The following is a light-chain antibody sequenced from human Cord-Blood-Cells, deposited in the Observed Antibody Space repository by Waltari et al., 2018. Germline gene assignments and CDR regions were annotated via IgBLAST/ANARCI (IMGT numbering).Light chain of an antibody. J-gene: IGLJ3*02. V-gene: IGLV2-23*01. CDR3: CSYAGSSTWV. Sequence: QSALTQPASVSGSPGQSITISCTGTSRDVGSYNLVSWYQQHPGKAPKLMNYEGSKRPSGVSNRFSGSKSGNTASLTISGLQAEYEADYYCCSYAGSSTWVFGGGTKLTVL. CDR1: SRDVGSYNL. CDR2: EGS.